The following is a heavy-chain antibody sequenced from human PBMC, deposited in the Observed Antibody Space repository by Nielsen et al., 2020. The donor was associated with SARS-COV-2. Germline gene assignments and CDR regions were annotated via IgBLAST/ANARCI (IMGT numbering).Heavy chain of an antibody. D-gene: IGHD3-10*01. CDR2: ISESGGAT. CDR1: GFTFRSYG. CDR3: AKHEGED. Sequence: GESLKISCAASGFTFRSYGMNWVRQAPGKGLEWVSAISESGGATYYTDSVKGRFTISRDNSRNTLYLEMNSLRADDTAVYYCAKHEGEDWGQGTLVTVSS. J-gene: IGHJ4*02. V-gene: IGHV3-23*01.